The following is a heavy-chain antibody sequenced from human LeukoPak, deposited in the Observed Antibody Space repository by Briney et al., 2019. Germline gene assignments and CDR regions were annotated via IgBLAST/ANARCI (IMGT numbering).Heavy chain of an antibody. V-gene: IGHV3-30-3*01. Sequence: GGSLRLSCAASGFTFSSYAMHWVRQAPGKGLEGVAVISYDGSNKYYADSVKGRFTISRDNSKNTLYLQMNSLRAEDTAVYYCASTVSFPGYYFDYWGQGTLVTVSS. J-gene: IGHJ4*02. D-gene: IGHD3-16*01. CDR1: GFTFSSYA. CDR3: ASTVSFPGYYFDY. CDR2: ISYDGSNK.